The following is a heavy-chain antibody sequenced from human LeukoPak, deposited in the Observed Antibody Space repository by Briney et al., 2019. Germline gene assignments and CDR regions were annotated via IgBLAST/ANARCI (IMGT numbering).Heavy chain of an antibody. CDR3: AKDGAGLYCSGGSCYHRGYFDY. CDR2: ISYDGSNK. Sequence: GGSLRLSCAASGFTFSSYGMHWVRQAPGKGLEWVAVISYDGSNKHYADSVKGRFTISRDNSKNTLYLQMNSLRAEDTAVYYCAKDGAGLYCSGGSCYHRGYFDYWGQGTLVTVSS. J-gene: IGHJ4*02. CDR1: GFTFSSYG. V-gene: IGHV3-30*18. D-gene: IGHD2-15*01.